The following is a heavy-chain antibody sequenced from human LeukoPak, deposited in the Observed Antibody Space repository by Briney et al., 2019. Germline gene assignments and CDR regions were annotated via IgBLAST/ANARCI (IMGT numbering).Heavy chain of an antibody. CDR3: ATLGWNRYYYYYMDV. CDR2: IRYDGSNK. V-gene: IGHV3-30*02. Sequence: PGGSLRLSCAASGFTFSSYGMHWVRQAPGKGLEWVAFIRYDGSNKYYADSVKGRFTISRDNSKNTLYLQMNSLRAEDTAVYYCATLGWNRYYYYYMDVWGKGTTVTVSS. CDR1: GFTFSSYG. J-gene: IGHJ6*03. D-gene: IGHD1-1*01.